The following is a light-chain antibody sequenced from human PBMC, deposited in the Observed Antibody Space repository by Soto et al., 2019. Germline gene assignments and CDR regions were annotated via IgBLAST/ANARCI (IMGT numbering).Light chain of an antibody. V-gene: IGKV3-11*01. CDR3: QQRSNWPPLT. J-gene: IGKJ4*01. Sequence: EIVLTQSPGTLSLSPGDRATLSCRASQKISSYLAWYQQKPGQAPRLLIYDASNRATGIPARFSGSGSGTDFTLTISSLEPQDFAVYYCQQRSNWPPLTFGGGTKVEIK. CDR1: QKISSY. CDR2: DAS.